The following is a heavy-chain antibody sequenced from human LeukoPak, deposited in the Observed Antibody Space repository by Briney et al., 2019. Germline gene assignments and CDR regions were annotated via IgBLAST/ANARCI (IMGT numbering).Heavy chain of an antibody. CDR2: MNPNSGNT. CDR3: ASARPGGPTPNWFDP. Sequence: GSVKVSCKASGYTFTSYDINWVRQATGQGLEWMGWMNPNSGNTGYAQKFQGRVTMTRNTSISTAYMELSSLRSEDTAVYYCASARPGGPTPNWFDPWGQGTLVTVSS. V-gene: IGHV1-8*01. J-gene: IGHJ5*02. CDR1: GYTFTSYD. D-gene: IGHD2-15*01.